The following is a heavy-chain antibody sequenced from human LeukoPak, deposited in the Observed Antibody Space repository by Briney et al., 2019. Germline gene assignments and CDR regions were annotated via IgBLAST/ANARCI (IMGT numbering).Heavy chain of an antibody. D-gene: IGHD3-22*01. CDR1: GFTFSSYS. CDR2: ISSSSSYI. Sequence: PGGSLRLSCAASGFTFSSYSMNWVRQAPGKGLEWVSSISSSSSYIYYADSVKGRFTISRDSAKNSLYLQMNSLRAEDTAVYYCARDGEGYYDSSGYYYFYWGQGTLVTVSS. J-gene: IGHJ4*02. CDR3: ARDGEGYYDSSGYYYFY. V-gene: IGHV3-21*01.